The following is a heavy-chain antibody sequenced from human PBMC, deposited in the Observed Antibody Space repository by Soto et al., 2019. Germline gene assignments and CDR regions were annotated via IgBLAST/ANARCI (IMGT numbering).Heavy chain of an antibody. D-gene: IGHD2-2*01. V-gene: IGHV3-30*18. CDR1: GFTFNAHG. CDR3: AKERMEQYQLLPFFDY. CDR2: ISYDGSNE. J-gene: IGHJ4*02. Sequence: VQLVESGGGVVQPGRSLRLSCAASGFTFNAHGMHWLRQAPGKGLEWVTVISYDGSNEYYADSVKGRFTIFRDNSKNILYLQMNSLTTEDTAVYYCAKERMEQYQLLPFFDYWGQGTLVTVSS.